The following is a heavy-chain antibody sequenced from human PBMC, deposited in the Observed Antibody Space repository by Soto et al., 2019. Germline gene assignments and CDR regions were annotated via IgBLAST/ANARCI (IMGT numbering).Heavy chain of an antibody. D-gene: IGHD3-10*01. Sequence: SETLSLTCAVYGGSFSGYYWSWIRQPPGKGLEWIGEINHSGSTNYNPSLKSRVTISVDTSKNQFSLKLSSVTAADTAVYYCARPRGSGYYYYYYMDVWGKGTTVTVSS. V-gene: IGHV4-34*01. J-gene: IGHJ6*03. CDR2: INHSGST. CDR3: ARPRGSGYYYYYYMDV. CDR1: GGSFSGYY.